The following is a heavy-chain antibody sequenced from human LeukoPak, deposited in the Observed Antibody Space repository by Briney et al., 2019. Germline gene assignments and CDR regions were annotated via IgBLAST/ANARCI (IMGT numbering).Heavy chain of an antibody. Sequence: PGKSLRLSCAASGFTFSTYTMHWVRQAPGKGLEWVPLISYEGSKQNYADSVKGRFTIPRDNSKNTLYLQMNSLRAEDTAVYYCARDLFGAVVRGSHFDYWGQGTLVTVSS. CDR2: ISYEGSKQ. CDR3: ARDLFGAVVRGSHFDY. CDR1: GFTFSTYT. D-gene: IGHD3-16*01. V-gene: IGHV3-30-3*01. J-gene: IGHJ4*02.